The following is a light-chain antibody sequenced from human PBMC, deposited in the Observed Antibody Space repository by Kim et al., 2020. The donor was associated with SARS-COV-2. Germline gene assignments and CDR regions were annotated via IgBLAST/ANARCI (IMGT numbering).Light chain of an antibody. CDR1: QSISSW. CDR2: DAS. Sequence: DIQMTQSPSTLSASVGDRVTITCRASQSISSWLAWYQQKPGKAPTLLIYDASDLESGVPSRFSGSGSGTEFTLTISSLQPDDFANYYCQQYNSYPITFGQGTRLEIK. CDR3: QQYNSYPIT. J-gene: IGKJ5*01. V-gene: IGKV1-5*01.